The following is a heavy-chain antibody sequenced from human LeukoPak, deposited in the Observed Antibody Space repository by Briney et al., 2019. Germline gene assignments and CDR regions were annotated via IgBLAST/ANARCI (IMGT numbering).Heavy chain of an antibody. CDR3: AWGGDYFDF. Sequence: GGSRRLSCSASGFTFSDAWMGWVRQAPGKGLEWVGRIKSKANGETTHFAAPVKGRFTISRDDSKNTLYLQMNGLKTEDTAVYYCAWGGDYFDFWGRGTLVTVSS. V-gene: IGHV3-15*01. CDR1: GFTFSDAW. J-gene: IGHJ4*02. CDR2: IKSKANGETT. D-gene: IGHD3-16*01.